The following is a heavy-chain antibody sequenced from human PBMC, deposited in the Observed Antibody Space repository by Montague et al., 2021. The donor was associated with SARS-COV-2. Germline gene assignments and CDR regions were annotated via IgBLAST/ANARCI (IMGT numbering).Heavy chain of an antibody. CDR3: ASSYYYGSGTYVYNYYMDV. CDR2: ISYSGRT. J-gene: IGHJ6*03. CDR1: GGSVSSSPYY. D-gene: IGHD3-10*01. V-gene: IGHV4-39*01. Sequence: SETLSLTCTVSGGSVSSSPYYWGWIRQPPGRGLEWVGSISYSGRTYFSPSLKSRLTISVDSSENQFSLRPSSVTAADTAVYYCASSYYYGSGTYVYNYYMDVWGKGTTVTVPS.